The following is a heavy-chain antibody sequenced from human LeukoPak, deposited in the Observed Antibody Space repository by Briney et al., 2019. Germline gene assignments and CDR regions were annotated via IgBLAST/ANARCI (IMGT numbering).Heavy chain of an antibody. Sequence: KSSETLSLTCTVSGGSISSSSYYWGWIRQPPGKGLEWIGSIYYSGSTYYNPSLKSRVTISVDTSKNQFSLKLSSVTAADTAVYYCARHDMPTLLWFGELLPNWFDPWGQGTLVTVSS. V-gene: IGHV4-39*01. J-gene: IGHJ5*02. D-gene: IGHD3-10*01. CDR1: GGSISSSSYY. CDR3: ARHDMPTLLWFGELLPNWFDP. CDR2: IYYSGST.